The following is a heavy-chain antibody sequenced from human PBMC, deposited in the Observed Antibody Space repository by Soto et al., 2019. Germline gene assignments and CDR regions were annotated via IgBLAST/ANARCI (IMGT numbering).Heavy chain of an antibody. D-gene: IGHD3-3*01. V-gene: IGHV5-51*01. CDR1: GYSSTNYW. CDR2: IYPGDSDT. J-gene: IGHJ5*02. Sequence: PGESLKISCKGSGYSSTNYWIAWVRQMPGKGLELMGIIYPGDSDTRYTPSFQGQVTISADKSINIAYLQWSSLKASDTAMYYCARREGWSVDPWGQGTLVTAPQ. CDR3: ARREGWSVDP.